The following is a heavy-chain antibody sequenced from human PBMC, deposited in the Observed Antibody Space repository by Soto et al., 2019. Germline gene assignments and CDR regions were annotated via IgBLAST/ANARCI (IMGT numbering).Heavy chain of an antibody. V-gene: IGHV4-39*01. CDR2: IFYSGNT. D-gene: IGHD3-22*01. Sequence: QLQLQESGPGLVKPSETLSLTCTVSGGSISGSTYYWGWIRQPPGKGLQWIGNIFYSGNTFYNPSLKSRVTISVDTSKNQFSLKLSSVTAADTAVYYCARLSSGYYCAYFDYWGQGTLVTVSS. CDR3: ARLSSGYYCAYFDY. CDR1: GGSISGSTYY. J-gene: IGHJ4*02.